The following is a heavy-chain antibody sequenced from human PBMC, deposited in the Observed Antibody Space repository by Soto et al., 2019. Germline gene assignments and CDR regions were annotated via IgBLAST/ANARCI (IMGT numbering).Heavy chain of an antibody. CDR3: ARELLWFGELSAAFDI. J-gene: IGHJ3*02. Sequence: ASVEVSCKASGYTFTSYGISWVRQAPGQGLEWMGWISAYNGNTNYAQKLQGRVTMTTDTSTSTAYMELRSLRSDDTAVYYCARELLWFGELSAAFDIWGQGTMVTVSS. V-gene: IGHV1-18*01. CDR1: GYTFTSYG. CDR2: ISAYNGNT. D-gene: IGHD3-10*01.